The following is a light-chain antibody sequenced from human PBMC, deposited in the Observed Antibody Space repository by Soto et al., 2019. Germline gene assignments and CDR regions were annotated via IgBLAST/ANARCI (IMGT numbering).Light chain of an antibody. J-gene: IGKJ1*01. V-gene: IGKV3-15*01. CDR2: GAS. Sequence: EIVMTQSPATLSVSPGERATLSCRASQSVSSNLAWYQQKPGQAPRLLIYGASTRPTGIPARFSGSGSGTGFALTISSRRSEDVAVYYCQRYNNWPPWTFGQGTKVEI. CDR3: QRYNNWPPWT. CDR1: QSVSSN.